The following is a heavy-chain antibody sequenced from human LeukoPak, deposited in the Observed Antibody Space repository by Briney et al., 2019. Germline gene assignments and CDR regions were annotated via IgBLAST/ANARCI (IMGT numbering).Heavy chain of an antibody. CDR3: TRGSPLDY. J-gene: IGHJ4*02. Sequence: GGSLRLSCAASGLTSSSSWMTWVRQAPGKGLEWVANIKEDASETNYVGSAIGRFDISRDNAKNSLYLQMNSLRVEDTAVYYCTRGSPLDYWGQGTLVTVSS. V-gene: IGHV3-7*01. CDR1: GLTSSSSW. D-gene: IGHD1-26*01. CDR2: IKEDASET.